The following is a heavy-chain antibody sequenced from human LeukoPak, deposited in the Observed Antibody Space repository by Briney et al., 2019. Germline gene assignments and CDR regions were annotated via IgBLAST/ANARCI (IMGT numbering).Heavy chain of an antibody. CDR3: ARRLVTAGITDFFDC. V-gene: IGHV3-33*01. Sequence: TGGSLRLSCAASGFTFSSYGMHWVRQAPGKGLEWVAVIWYDGSNKYYADSVKGRFTISRDNSKSTLYPQMNGLTAEDTALYYCARRLVTAGITDFFDCWGQGTLVTVSS. J-gene: IGHJ4*02. CDR1: GFTFSSYG. CDR2: IWYDGSNK. D-gene: IGHD2-2*01.